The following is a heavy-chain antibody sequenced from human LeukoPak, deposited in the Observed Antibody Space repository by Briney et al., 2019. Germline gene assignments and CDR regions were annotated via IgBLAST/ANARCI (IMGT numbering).Heavy chain of an antibody. CDR1: GGSISSYY. Sequence: SETLSLTCTVSGGSISSYYWSWIRQPQGKGLEWFGFIYYSGSTNYNPSLKSRVTISVDTSKNQFSPKLSSVTAADTAVYYCARDVRNSDYYYYGMDVWGQGTTVTVSS. J-gene: IGHJ6*02. D-gene: IGHD1-7*01. V-gene: IGHV4-59*13. CDR3: ARDVRNSDYYYYGMDV. CDR2: IYYSGST.